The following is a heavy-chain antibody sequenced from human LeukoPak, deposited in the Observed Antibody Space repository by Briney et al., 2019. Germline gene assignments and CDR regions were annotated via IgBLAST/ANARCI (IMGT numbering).Heavy chain of an antibody. CDR1: GYTFTGYY. CDR2: ISAYNGNT. V-gene: IGHV1-18*04. D-gene: IGHD3-22*01. CDR3: ARATYYYDSSGYVDY. J-gene: IGHJ4*02. Sequence: ASVKVSCKASGYTFTGYYMHWVRQAPGQGLKWVGWISAYNGNTNYAQKLQGRVTMTTDTSTSTAYMELRSLRSDDTAVYYCARATYYYDSSGYVDYWGQGTLVTVSS.